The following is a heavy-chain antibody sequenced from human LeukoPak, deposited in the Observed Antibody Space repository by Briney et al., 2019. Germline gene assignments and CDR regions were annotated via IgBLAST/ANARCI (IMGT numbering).Heavy chain of an antibody. D-gene: IGHD2-15*01. CDR2: INHSGST. Sequence: SETLSLTCAVYGGSFSGYYWSWIRQPPGKGLEWIGEINHSGSTNYNPSLKSRVTMSVDTSKNQFSLKLSSVTAADTAVYYCAREGGYCSGGSCYYFDYWGQGTLVTVSS. V-gene: IGHV4-34*01. J-gene: IGHJ4*02. CDR3: AREGGYCSGGSCYYFDY. CDR1: GGSFSGYY.